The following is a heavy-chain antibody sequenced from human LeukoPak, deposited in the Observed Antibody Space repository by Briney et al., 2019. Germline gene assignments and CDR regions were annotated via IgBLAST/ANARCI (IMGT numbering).Heavy chain of an antibody. J-gene: IGHJ4*02. CDR1: GFTFSSYW. CDR3: ARGHWGLDY. Sequence: GGSLRLSCAASGFTFSSYWMSWVRQAPGKGLEWVSYISNSDTTIYYADSVKGRFTISRDNAKNSLYLQMNSLRAEDTAVYYCARGHWGLDYWGQGTLVTVSA. CDR2: ISNSDTTI. D-gene: IGHD3-16*01. V-gene: IGHV3-48*04.